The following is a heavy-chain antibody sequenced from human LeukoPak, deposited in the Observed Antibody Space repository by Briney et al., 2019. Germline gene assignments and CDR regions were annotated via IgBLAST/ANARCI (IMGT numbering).Heavy chain of an antibody. J-gene: IGHJ4*02. CDR3: AKARGGSYSGIEY. D-gene: IGHD1-26*01. CDR2: ISWNSDTL. V-gene: IGHV3-9*01. Sequence: GGSLRLSCTASGFTFDDYAMHWVRHAPGKGLEWVSGISWNSDTLGYADSVKGQFTISRDNAKNSLYLQMDSLRAEDTAFYYCAKARGGSYSGIEYWGQGILVIVSS. CDR1: GFTFDDYA.